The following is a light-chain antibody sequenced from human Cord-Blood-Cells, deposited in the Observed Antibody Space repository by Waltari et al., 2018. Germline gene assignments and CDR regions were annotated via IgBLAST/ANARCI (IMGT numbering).Light chain of an antibody. CDR3: CSYAGSYTYV. V-gene: IGLV2-11*01. Sequence: QSALTQPRPVSGSPGQSVTIPCTRTSSDVGGYNYVSWYQQHPGKAPKLMIYDVSKRPSGVPDRFSGSKSGNTASLTISGLQAEDEADYYCCSYAGSYTYVFGTGTKVTVL. CDR2: DVS. J-gene: IGLJ1*01. CDR1: SSDVGGYNY.